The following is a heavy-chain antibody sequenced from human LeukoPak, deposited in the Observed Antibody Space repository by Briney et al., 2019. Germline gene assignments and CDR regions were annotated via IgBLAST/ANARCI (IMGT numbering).Heavy chain of an antibody. Sequence: ASVKVSCKASGYTFTSYAMNWVRQAPGQGLEWMGWINTNTGNPTYAQGFTGRFVFSLDTSVSTAYLQISSLKAEDTAVYYCARDWEITMVRGVLRLDYWGQGTLVTVSS. D-gene: IGHD3-10*01. CDR1: GYTFTSYA. CDR2: INTNTGNP. CDR3: ARDWEITMVRGVLRLDY. J-gene: IGHJ4*02. V-gene: IGHV7-4-1*02.